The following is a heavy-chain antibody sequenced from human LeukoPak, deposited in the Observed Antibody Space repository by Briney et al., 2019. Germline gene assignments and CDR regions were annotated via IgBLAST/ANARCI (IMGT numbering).Heavy chain of an antibody. J-gene: IGHJ6*02. CDR2: INPNSGGT. V-gene: IGHV1-2*02. CDR1: GYTFTGYY. D-gene: IGHD4-17*01. Sequence: ASVKVSCKASGYTFTGYYMHWVRQAPGQGLEWMGWINPNSGGTNYAQKFQGRVTMTRDTSISTAYMELSRLRSDDTAVYYCACLSLTTSYYYYGMDVWGQGTTVTVSS. CDR3: ACLSLTTSYYYYGMDV.